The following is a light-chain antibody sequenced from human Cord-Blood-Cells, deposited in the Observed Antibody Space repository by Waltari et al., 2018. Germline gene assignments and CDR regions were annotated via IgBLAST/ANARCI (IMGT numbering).Light chain of an antibody. J-gene: IGLJ3*02. CDR3: YSAADNNLGV. V-gene: IGLV3-27*01. CDR2: KDS. CDR1: VLAKNY. Sequence: SYELTQPSSVPVSPGQTARITCLGHVLAKNYPRWSQHKPGQAPALVIDKDSERPSGNPERFSGSSSGTTVTLTISGTQVEDEADYYCYSAADNNLGVFGGGTKLTVL.